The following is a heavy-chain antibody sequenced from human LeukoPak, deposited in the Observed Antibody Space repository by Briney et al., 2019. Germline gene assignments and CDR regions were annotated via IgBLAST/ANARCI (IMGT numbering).Heavy chain of an antibody. CDR3: ARDFATDIVVVVAAAILDY. J-gene: IGHJ4*02. CDR2: ISYDGSNK. CDR1: GFTFSSYA. Sequence: PGGAPRLSCSAAGFTFSSYAMHWVRQAPGKGLEWGAVISYDGSNKYYADSVKGRFTISRDNSKNTLYLQMNSLRAEDTAVYYCARDFATDIVVVVAAAILDYWGQGTLVTVSS. V-gene: IGHV3-30-3*01. D-gene: IGHD2-15*01.